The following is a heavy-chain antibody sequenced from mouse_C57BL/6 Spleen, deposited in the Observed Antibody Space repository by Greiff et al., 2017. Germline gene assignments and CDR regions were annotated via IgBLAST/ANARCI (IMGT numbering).Heavy chain of an antibody. D-gene: IGHD2-4*01. CDR2: IHPNSGST. Sequence: QVQLQQPGAELVKPGASVKLSCKASGYTFTSYWLHWVKQRPGQGLEWIGMIHPNSGSTNYNAKFKSKATLTVDKSSSTAYMQLSSLTSEYSAVYDCARSYDYDYAMDYWGQGTSVTVSA. V-gene: IGHV1-64*01. CDR3: ARSYDYDYAMDY. J-gene: IGHJ4*01. CDR1: GYTFTSYW.